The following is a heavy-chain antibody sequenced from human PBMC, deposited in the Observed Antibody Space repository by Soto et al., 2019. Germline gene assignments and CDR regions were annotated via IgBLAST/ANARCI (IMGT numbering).Heavy chain of an antibody. J-gene: IGHJ5*02. D-gene: IGHD5-18*01. Sequence: QVQLVQSGAEVKKPGSSVKVSCKASGGTFSSYAISWVRQAPGQGLERMGGIIPIFGTANYAQKFQGRVTITADESTSTAYMELSSLRSEDTAVYYCARTNTAMVTGWFDPWGQGTLVTVSS. CDR2: IIPIFGTA. CDR1: GGTFSSYA. CDR3: ARTNTAMVTGWFDP. V-gene: IGHV1-69*12.